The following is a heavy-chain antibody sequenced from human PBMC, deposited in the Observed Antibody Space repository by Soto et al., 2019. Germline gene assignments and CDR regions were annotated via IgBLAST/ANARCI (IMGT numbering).Heavy chain of an antibody. CDR2: ISTSSSTI. Sequence: GGSLRLSCAASGFTFSIYSMNWVRQAPGKGLEWISYISTSSSTIYYADSVKGRFTISRDNARNSLSLQMDSLRAEDTAVYYCASGSRSRMVTTSAFWGQGTLVTVSS. J-gene: IGHJ4*02. CDR3: ASGSRSRMVTTSAF. D-gene: IGHD4-17*01. V-gene: IGHV3-48*01. CDR1: GFTFSIYS.